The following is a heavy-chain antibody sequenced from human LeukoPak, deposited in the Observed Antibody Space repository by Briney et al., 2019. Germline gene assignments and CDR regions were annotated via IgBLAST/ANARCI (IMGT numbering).Heavy chain of an antibody. CDR3: ARDPYASGYDWTFDY. V-gene: IGHV3-21*01. J-gene: IGHJ4*02. D-gene: IGHD5-12*01. Sequence: KPGGSLRLSCAASGFTFSSYSMNWVRQAPGKGLEWVSSISSSSSYIYYADSVKGRFTISRDNAKNSLYLQMNSLRAEDTAVYYCARDPYASGYDWTFDYWGQGTLVTVSS. CDR1: GFTFSSYS. CDR2: ISSSSSYI.